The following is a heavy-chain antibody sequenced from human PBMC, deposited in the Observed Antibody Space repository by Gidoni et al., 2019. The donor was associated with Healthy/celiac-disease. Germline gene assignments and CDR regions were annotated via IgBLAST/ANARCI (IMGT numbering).Heavy chain of an antibody. CDR3: ARERYSYGYGAFDI. J-gene: IGHJ3*02. CDR1: GFTFSSYA. CDR2: ISYDGSNK. D-gene: IGHD5-18*01. Sequence: QVQLVESGGGVVQPGRSLRLSCAASGFTFSSYAMHWVRQAPGKGLEWVAVISYDGSNKYYADSVKGRFTISRDNSKNTLYLQMNSLRAEDTAVYYCARERYSYGYGAFDIWGQGTMVTVSS. V-gene: IGHV3-30-3*01.